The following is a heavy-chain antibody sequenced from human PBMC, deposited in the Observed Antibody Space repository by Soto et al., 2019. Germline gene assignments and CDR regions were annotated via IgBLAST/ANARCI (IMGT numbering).Heavy chain of an antibody. J-gene: IGHJ5*02. CDR2: INHSGST. V-gene: IGHV4-34*01. Sequence: SETLSLTCAVYGGSFSCYYWSWSRQPPGKGLEWIGEINHSGSTNYNPSLKSRVTISVDTSKNQFSLKLSSVTAADTAVYYCARSQPGDLEGFDPWGQGTLVTVSS. D-gene: IGHD3-10*01. CDR3: ARSQPGDLEGFDP. CDR1: GGSFSCYY.